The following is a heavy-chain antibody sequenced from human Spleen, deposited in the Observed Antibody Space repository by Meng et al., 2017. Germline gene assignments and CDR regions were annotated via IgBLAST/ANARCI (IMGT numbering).Heavy chain of an antibody. CDR2: IYSSGST. Sequence: SETLSLTCTVSGGSISSYYWSWIRQPAGKGLEWIGRIYSSGSTNYNPSLKSRVTMSVDTSKNQFSLKLSSVTAADTAVYYCARGSIVAAGNYFDYWGQGTLVTVSS. J-gene: IGHJ4*02. CDR3: ARGSIVAAGNYFDY. V-gene: IGHV4-4*07. CDR1: GGSISSYY. D-gene: IGHD6-13*01.